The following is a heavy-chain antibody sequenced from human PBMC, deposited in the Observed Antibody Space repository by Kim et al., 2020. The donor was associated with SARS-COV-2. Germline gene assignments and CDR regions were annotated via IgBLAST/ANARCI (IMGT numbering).Heavy chain of an antibody. V-gene: IGHV1-69*06. Sequence: SVKVSCKASGGTFTSYALSWVRQAPGQGLEWMGGITPIFGRPTYADDFQGRVTISADKLTGTAFLDLSSLRSEDTAVYYCAREAPEGAEYYFDFWGQGT. CDR1: GGTFTSYA. CDR2: ITPIFGRP. J-gene: IGHJ4*02. D-gene: IGHD6-19*01. CDR3: AREAPEGAEYYFDF.